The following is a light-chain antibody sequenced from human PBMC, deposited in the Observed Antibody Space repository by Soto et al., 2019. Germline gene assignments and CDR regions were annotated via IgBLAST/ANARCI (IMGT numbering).Light chain of an antibody. J-gene: IGKJ5*01. Sequence: DIQLTQSPSFLSASVGDRVTITCRASQGLSSDLAWYQQKPGKAPKLLIYAASTLQSGVPSRFSGSGSGTELTLTSNSLQPEDFATYSCKQLNSYPIPFGQGTRREIK. CDR3: KQLNSYPIP. CDR2: AAS. V-gene: IGKV1-9*01. CDR1: QGLSSD.